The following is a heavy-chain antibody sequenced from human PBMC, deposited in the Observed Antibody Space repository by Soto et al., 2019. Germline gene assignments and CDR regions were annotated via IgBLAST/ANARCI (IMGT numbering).Heavy chain of an antibody. CDR3: ARGYCTSPTCYDFDS. CDR1: GYRFSNYW. V-gene: IGHV5-51*01. Sequence: GESLKISCKGSGYRFSNYWIGWVRQMPGKGLEWMGIINPGDSGDSETRYSPSFQGQVTISVDKSISTAYLQWSSLKASDTAMYYCARGYCTSPTCYDFDSWGQGTLVTVSS. D-gene: IGHD2-2*01. J-gene: IGHJ4*02. CDR2: INPGDSGDSET.